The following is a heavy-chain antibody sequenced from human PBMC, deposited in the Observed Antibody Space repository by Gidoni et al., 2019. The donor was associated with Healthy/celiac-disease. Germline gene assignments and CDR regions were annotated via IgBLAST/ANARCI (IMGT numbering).Heavy chain of an antibody. CDR1: GGTFSSYA. V-gene: IGHV1-69*01. CDR2: IIPIFGTA. J-gene: IGHJ4*02. CDR3: ARAPISPPRHGHFDY. Sequence: QVQLVQSGAEMKKPGSSVKVSCKASGGTFSSYAISWVRQAPGKGLEWMGGIIPIFGTANYAQKFQGRVTITADESTSTAYMELSSLRSEDTAVYYCARAPISPPRHGHFDYWGQGTLVTVSS.